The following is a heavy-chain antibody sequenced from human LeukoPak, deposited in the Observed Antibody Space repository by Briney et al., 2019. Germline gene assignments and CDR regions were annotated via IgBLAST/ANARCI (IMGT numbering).Heavy chain of an antibody. V-gene: IGHV4-39*01. J-gene: IGHJ5*02. Sequence: SETLSLTCTVSGGSISSSSYYWGWIRQPPGKGLEGIGSIYYSGSTYYNPSLKSRVTISVDTSKNQFSLKLSSVTAADTAVYYCASCYTYNWFDPWGQGTLVTVSS. CDR3: ASCYTYNWFDP. D-gene: IGHD3-16*02. CDR1: GGSISSSSYY. CDR2: IYYSGST.